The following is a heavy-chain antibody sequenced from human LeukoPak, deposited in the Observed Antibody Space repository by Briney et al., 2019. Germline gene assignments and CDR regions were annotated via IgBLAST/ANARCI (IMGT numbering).Heavy chain of an antibody. D-gene: IGHD3-10*01. CDR1: GGSISSSSYY. J-gene: IGHJ5*02. V-gene: IGHV4-39*07. Sequence: SETLSLTCTVSGGSISSSSYYWGWIRQPPGKGLEWIGSIYYSGSTYYNPSLKSRVTISVDTSKNQFSLKLSSVTAADTAVYYCARSAYGSGSPLGWFDPWGQGTLVTVSS. CDR3: ARSAYGSGSPLGWFDP. CDR2: IYYSGST.